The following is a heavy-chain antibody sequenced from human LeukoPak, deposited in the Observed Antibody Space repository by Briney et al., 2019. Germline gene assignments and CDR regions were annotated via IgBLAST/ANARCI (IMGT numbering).Heavy chain of an antibody. CDR2: ISGNNDNP. Sequence: ASVKVSCKASGYTFTTYGFSWVRQAPGQGLEWMGWISGNNDNPNYGQKFQGRFTVTTDSSTSTAYMELRNLTFDDTAVYYCARDGTSADDYWGQGTLVTVSS. J-gene: IGHJ4*02. D-gene: IGHD1-26*01. CDR3: ARDGTSADDY. CDR1: GYTFTTYG. V-gene: IGHV1-18*01.